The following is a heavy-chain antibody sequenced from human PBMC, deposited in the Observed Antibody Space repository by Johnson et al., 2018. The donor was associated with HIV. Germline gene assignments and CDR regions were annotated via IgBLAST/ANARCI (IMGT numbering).Heavy chain of an antibody. Sequence: EQLVESGGGVVQPGRSLRLSCAASGFTFSSYAMHWVRQAPGKGLEWVANINEDGREKHYVDSVKGRFTIARDNGKNSLSLQMNTLSAEDTAVYFCARGREDFWGQGTMVTVSS. CDR1: GFTFSSYA. J-gene: IGHJ3*01. V-gene: IGHV3-7*01. CDR3: ARGREDF. CDR2: INEDGREK. D-gene: IGHD1-26*01.